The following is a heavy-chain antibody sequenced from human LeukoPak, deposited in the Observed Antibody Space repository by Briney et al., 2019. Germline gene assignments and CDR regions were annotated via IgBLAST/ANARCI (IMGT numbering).Heavy chain of an antibody. J-gene: IGHJ4*02. V-gene: IGHV1-8*03. CDR2: MNPNRGNT. D-gene: IGHD3-10*01. CDR1: GYTLTRYD. CDR3: SRGGRGY. Sequence: AAVKVSCKPSGYTLTRYDINWVRQAPRQGVEWMGWMNPNRGNTGYAQKFQGTVTINRNTSRSTVHMELGPLRWEDPAVYFFSRGGRGYWGQGTLVTVSS.